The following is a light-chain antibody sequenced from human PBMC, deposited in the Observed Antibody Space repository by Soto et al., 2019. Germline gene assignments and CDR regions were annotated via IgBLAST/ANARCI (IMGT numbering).Light chain of an antibody. CDR2: DAN. V-gene: IGKV1-5*01. Sequence: DIQMTQSPSSLSASVGDRFTITCVASQSISSYLNWYQQRPGKAPNLLIYDANRLHSGVPPRFSGSGYGTESTLTISSLQPDDFATYYCQHYNSYSEAVGQGTQVEIK. J-gene: IGKJ1*01. CDR3: QHYNSYSEA. CDR1: QSISSY.